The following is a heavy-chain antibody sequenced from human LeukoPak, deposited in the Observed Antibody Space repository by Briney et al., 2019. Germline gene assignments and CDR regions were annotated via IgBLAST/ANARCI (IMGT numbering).Heavy chain of an antibody. D-gene: IGHD6-13*01. CDR1: GGSFSGYY. CDR3: ASVMGSSWYWPFHDAFDI. J-gene: IGHJ3*02. V-gene: IGHV4-34*01. Sequence: PSETLSLTCAVYGGSFSGYYWSWIRQPPGKGLEWIGEINHSGSTNYNPSLKSRVTISVDTSKNQFSLKLSSVTAADTAVYYCASVMGSSWYWPFHDAFDIWGQGTMVTVSS. CDR2: INHSGST.